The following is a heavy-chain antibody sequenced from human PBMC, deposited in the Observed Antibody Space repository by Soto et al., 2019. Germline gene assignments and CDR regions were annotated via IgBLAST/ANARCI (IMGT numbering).Heavy chain of an antibody. CDR3: ARTIVVVVAAYPDRFDP. CDR2: IYYSGST. V-gene: IGHV4-39*01. D-gene: IGHD2-15*01. J-gene: IGHJ5*02. Sequence: QLQLQESGPGLVKLWETLSLTCTVSGGSISSSSYYWGWIRQPPGKGLEWIGSIYYSGSTYYNPSLKSRVTISVDTSKNQFSLKLSSVTAADTAVYYCARTIVVVVAAYPDRFDPWGQGTLVTVSS. CDR1: GGSISSSSYY.